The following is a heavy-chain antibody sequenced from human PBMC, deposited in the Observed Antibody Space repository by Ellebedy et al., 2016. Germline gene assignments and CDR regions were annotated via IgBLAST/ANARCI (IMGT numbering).Heavy chain of an antibody. CDR1: GFTFRDYY. Sequence: GGSLRLSXTASGFTFRDYYMTWIRQAPGKGLEWVSYIRDSGNTKYYADSVKGRFSVSRENAANTLYLQLNSLRAEDTAVYFCARDRDYYLDSWGQGTQVTVSS. V-gene: IGHV3-11*01. J-gene: IGHJ4*02. CDR2: IRDSGNTK. D-gene: IGHD4/OR15-4a*01. CDR3: ARDRDYYLDS.